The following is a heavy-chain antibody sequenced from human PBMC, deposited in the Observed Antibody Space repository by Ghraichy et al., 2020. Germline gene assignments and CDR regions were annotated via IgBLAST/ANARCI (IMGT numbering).Heavy chain of an antibody. CDR3: ASPEYSGSYLWYFDY. V-gene: IGHV1-69*13. J-gene: IGHJ4*02. CDR2: IIPIFGTA. D-gene: IGHD1-26*01. CDR1: GGTFSSYA. Sequence: SVKVSCKASGGTFSSYAISWVRQAPGQGLEWMGGIIPIFGTANYAQKFQGRVTITADESTSTAYMELSSLRSEDTAVYYCASPEYSGSYLWYFDYWGQGTLVTVSS.